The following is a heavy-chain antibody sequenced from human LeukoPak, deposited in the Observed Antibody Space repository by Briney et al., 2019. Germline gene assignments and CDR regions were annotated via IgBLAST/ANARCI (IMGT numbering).Heavy chain of an antibody. CDR2: IRHDGSNK. D-gene: IGHD3-10*01. J-gene: IGHJ6*03. V-gene: IGHV3-30*02. Sequence: QPGGSLRLSCAASGFTFSASGMHWVRQVPGKGLEWVAFIRHDGSNKYYADSVKGRFTISTDNSKNTLYLQMNSLRAEDTAIYYCAKRGSDGYSYMDVWGKGTTVTVSS. CDR3: AKRGSDGYSYMDV. CDR1: GFTFSASG.